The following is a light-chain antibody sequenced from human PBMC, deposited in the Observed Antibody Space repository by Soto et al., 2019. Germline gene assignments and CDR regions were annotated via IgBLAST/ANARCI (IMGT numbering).Light chain of an antibody. Sequence: EIVLTQSPGTLSLSPGERATLSCRASQSVSSNYLAWYQQIPGQTPRLLIYGASSRATGIPDRFSGSGSGTDFTRTISRVEPEDFAVYYCQQYGSSHWTFGQGTKVEIK. CDR1: QSVSSNY. CDR2: GAS. CDR3: QQYGSSHWT. V-gene: IGKV3-20*01. J-gene: IGKJ1*01.